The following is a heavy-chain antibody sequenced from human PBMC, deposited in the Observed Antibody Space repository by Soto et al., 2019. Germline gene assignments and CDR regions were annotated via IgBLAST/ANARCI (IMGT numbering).Heavy chain of an antibody. Sequence: PSETLSLTCTVSGDSISSANSYWSWIRQPPGKGLEWIGFLYYSGSNYYNPSLRSRVSISVDTSKNQFSLKLYSVTAADTAVYYCARDAGRIRPFDYWGQGALVTVS. CDR2: LYYSGSN. CDR3: ARDAGRIRPFDY. V-gene: IGHV4-30-4*01. CDR1: GDSISSANSY. J-gene: IGHJ4*02.